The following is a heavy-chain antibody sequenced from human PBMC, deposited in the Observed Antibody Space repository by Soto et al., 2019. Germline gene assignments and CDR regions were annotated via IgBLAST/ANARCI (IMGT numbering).Heavy chain of an antibody. V-gene: IGHV4-59*01. D-gene: IGHD3-3*01. CDR3: ARELPYYDFWSGVFDY. J-gene: IGHJ4*02. CDR1: GGSISSYY. Sequence: SETLSLTCTVSGGSISSYYWSWIRQPPGKGLEWIGYIYYSGSTNYNPSLKSRVTISVDTSKNQFSLKLSSVTAADTAVYYCARELPYYDFWSGVFDYWGQGTLVTVSS. CDR2: IYYSGST.